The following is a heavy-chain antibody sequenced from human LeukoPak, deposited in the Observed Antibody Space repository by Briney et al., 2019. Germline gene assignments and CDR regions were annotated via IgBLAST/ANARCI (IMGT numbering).Heavy chain of an antibody. D-gene: IGHD5-12*01. CDR3: ARGDSGYDYGFDN. V-gene: IGHV1-69*05. Sequence: SVKVSCKVSGDTVTGFSIHWVRQAPGQGLEWVGGIIPIFGTTNYAQKFQGRVTTTTDESTSTGYMELRSLRSDDTAVYYCARGDSGYDYGFDNWGQGTLVTVSS. CDR2: IIPIFGTT. CDR1: GDTVTGFS. J-gene: IGHJ4*02.